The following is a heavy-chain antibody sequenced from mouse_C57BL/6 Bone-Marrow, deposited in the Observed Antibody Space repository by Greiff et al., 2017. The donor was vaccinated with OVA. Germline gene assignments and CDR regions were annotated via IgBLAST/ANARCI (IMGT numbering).Heavy chain of an antibody. CDR2: IYPRSGNT. D-gene: IGHD2-4*01. CDR1: GYTFTSYG. V-gene: IGHV1-81*01. CDR3: ARREIYYDYNYYAMDY. J-gene: IGHJ4*01. Sequence: QVQLQQSGAELARPGASVKLSCKASGYTFTSYGISWVKQRTGQGLEWIGEIYPRSGNTYYNEKFKGKATLTADKSSSTAYMELRSLTSEDSAVYFCARREIYYDYNYYAMDYWGQGTSVTVSS.